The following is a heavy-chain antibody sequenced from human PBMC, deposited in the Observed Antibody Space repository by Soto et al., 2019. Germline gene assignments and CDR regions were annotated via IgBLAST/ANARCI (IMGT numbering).Heavy chain of an antibody. CDR1: GDTFSFYS. V-gene: IGHV1-69*02. D-gene: IGHD3-10*01. Sequence: QVQLVQSGAEVKKPGSSVKVSCKASGDTFSFYSINWVRQAPGLGLEWMGRINPILRMSNYAQRFQGRVTMTADKSTSTAYRKLSSLRSEDTAMYYCASSYGSGYRAFDYWGQGALVTVSS. CDR3: ASSYGSGYRAFDY. CDR2: INPILRMS. J-gene: IGHJ4*02.